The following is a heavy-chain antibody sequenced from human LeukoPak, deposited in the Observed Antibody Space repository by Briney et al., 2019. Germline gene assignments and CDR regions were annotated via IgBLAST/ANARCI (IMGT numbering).Heavy chain of an antibody. D-gene: IGHD1-26*01. Sequence: SETLSLTCTVSGGSISSYYWSWIRQPAGKGLEWIGRIYTSGSTNYNPSLKSRVTMSVETSKNQFSLKLSSVTAADTAVYYCARDPRGGSFQNGYYYYGMDVWGQGTTVTVSS. J-gene: IGHJ6*02. CDR1: GGSISSYY. CDR2: IYTSGST. V-gene: IGHV4-4*07. CDR3: ARDPRGGSFQNGYYYYGMDV.